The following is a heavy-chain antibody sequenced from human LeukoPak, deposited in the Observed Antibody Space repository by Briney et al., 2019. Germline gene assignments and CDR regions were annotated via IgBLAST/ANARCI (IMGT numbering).Heavy chain of an antibody. V-gene: IGHV4-34*01. D-gene: IGHD2-15*01. Sequence: PSETLSLTCAVYGGSFSGYYWSWIRQPPGKGLEWIGEINHSGSTNYNPSLKSRVTISVDTSKNQFSLKLNSVTAADTAVYYCARGGVGYCSGGSCYTHFDYWGQGTLVTVSS. J-gene: IGHJ4*02. CDR3: ARGGVGYCSGGSCYTHFDY. CDR2: INHSGST. CDR1: GGSFSGYY.